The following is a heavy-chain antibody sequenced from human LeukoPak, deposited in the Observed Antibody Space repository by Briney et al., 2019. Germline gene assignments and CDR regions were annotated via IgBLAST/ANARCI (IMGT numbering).Heavy chain of an antibody. J-gene: IGHJ4*02. CDR3: ARNPSYCSSTSCYLSFGI. Sequence: PGGSLRLSCAASGFTVSSNYMSWVRQAPGKGLEWVSVIYSGGSTYYADSVKGRFTISRDNSKNTLYLQMNSLRAKDTAVYYCARNPSYCSSTSCYLSFGIWGQGTLVTVPS. CDR2: IYSGGST. V-gene: IGHV3-66*02. D-gene: IGHD2-2*01. CDR1: GFTVSSNY.